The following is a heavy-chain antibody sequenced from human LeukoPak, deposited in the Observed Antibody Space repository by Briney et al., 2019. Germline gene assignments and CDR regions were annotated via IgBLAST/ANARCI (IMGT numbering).Heavy chain of an antibody. Sequence: SETLSLTCTVSGGSVNSGTSYWSWIRQPAGKAPQWLGQIYTDGSTTYNPSLMGRITISLDTSKNQFSLKLSSVTAADTAVYYCARAEDSSGFPRFDYWGQGTLVTVSS. J-gene: IGHJ4*02. V-gene: IGHV4-61*09. CDR2: IYTDGST. CDR3: ARAEDSSGFPRFDY. CDR1: GGSVNSGTSY. D-gene: IGHD3-22*01.